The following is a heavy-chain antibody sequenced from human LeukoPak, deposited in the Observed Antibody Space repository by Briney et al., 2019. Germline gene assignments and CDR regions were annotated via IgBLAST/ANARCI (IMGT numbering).Heavy chain of an antibody. J-gene: IGHJ6*03. Sequence: GGSLRLSCAASGFTVSSNYMSWVRQAPGKGLEWVSVIYSGGSTYYADSVKGRFTISRDNSKNTLYLQMNSLRAEDTAVYYCAREHSNYDYYYYYMDVWGKGTTVTVSS. V-gene: IGHV3-53*01. CDR1: GFTVSSNY. CDR3: AREHSNYDYYYYYMDV. D-gene: IGHD4-11*01. CDR2: IYSGGST.